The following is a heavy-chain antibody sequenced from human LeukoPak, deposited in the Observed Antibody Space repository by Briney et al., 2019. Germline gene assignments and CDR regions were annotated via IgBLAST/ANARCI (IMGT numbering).Heavy chain of an antibody. V-gene: IGHV1-69*13. CDR1: GGTFSTYA. J-gene: IGHJ4*02. D-gene: IGHD3-16*02. CDR2: IIPIFGTA. CDR3: ARVARLGELSYNFDY. Sequence: GASVKVSCKASGGTFSTYAISWVRQAPGHGLEWMGGIIPIFGTAKYAQKFQGRVTITADESTSTAYMELSSLRSEDTAVYYCARVARLGELSYNFDYWGQGTLVTVSS.